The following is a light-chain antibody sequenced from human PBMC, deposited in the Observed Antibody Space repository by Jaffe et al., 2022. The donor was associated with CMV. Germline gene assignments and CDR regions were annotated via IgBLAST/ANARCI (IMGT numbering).Light chain of an antibody. CDR1: SSNIGSNY. J-gene: IGLJ3*02. CDR2: RNN. CDR3: AAWDDSLSGPRVLV. V-gene: IGLV1-47*01. Sequence: QSVLTQPPSASGTPGQRVTISCSGSSSNIGSNYVYWYQQLPGTAPKLLIYRNNQRPSGVPDRFSGSKSGTSASLAISGLRSEDEADYYCAAWDDSLSGPRVLVFGGGTKLTVL.